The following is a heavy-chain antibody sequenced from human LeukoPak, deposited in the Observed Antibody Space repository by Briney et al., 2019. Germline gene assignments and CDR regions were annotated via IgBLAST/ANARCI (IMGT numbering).Heavy chain of an antibody. D-gene: IGHD3-22*01. CDR2: LNQDGSAK. CDR3: ARDLEPITMIENPSPHY. V-gene: IGHV3-7*03. Sequence: GGSLRLSCAASGFTFSSYWMTWVRQAPGKGLEWVANLNQDGSAKYYVDSVKGRFSISRDDAENSLYLEMNSLRAEDTAVYYCARDLEPITMIENPSPHYWGQGTLVTVSS. CDR1: GFTFSSYW. J-gene: IGHJ4*02.